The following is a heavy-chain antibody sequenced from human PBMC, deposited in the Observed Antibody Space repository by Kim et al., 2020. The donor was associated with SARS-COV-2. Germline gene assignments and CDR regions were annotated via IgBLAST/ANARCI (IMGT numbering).Heavy chain of an antibody. CDR3: AKGRGEVNSWYRYFQH. CDR1: GFTFSSYA. V-gene: IGHV3-23*01. CDR2: ISGSGGST. J-gene: IGHJ1*01. D-gene: IGHD6-13*01. Sequence: GGSLRLSCAASGFTFSSYAMSWVRQAPGKGLEWVSAISGSGGSTYYADSVKGRFTISRDNSKNTLYLQMNSLRAEDTAVYYCAKGRGEVNSWYRYFQHWGQGTLVTVSS.